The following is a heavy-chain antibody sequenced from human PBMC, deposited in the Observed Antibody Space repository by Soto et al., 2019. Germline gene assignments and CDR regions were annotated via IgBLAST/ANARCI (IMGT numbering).Heavy chain of an antibody. CDR3: ARDVGYDYVN. Sequence: EVQLVESGGGLVQPGGSLRISCAVSGFTFSSYWMSWVRQAPGKGLEWVATIKQDGSEKYYVDSVKGRFTISRDNAENSLYLQMNSLSAEHTAVYFCARDVGYDYVNWGQGTLVTVSS. J-gene: IGHJ4*02. V-gene: IGHV3-7*01. D-gene: IGHD5-12*01. CDR2: IKQDGSEK. CDR1: GFTFSSYW.